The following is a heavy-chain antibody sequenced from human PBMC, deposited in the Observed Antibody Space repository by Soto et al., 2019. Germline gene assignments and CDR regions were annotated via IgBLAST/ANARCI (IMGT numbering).Heavy chain of an antibody. CDR2: IDPSDHET. Sequence: PGESLKISCKGSGYSFTSYWISWVRQMPGKGLEWMGRIDPSDHETRYSPSFHGKVTISADRSINTAYLQWNSLEASDTAFYFCARSPRSSPYFDYWGQGALVTVSS. V-gene: IGHV5-10-1*04. D-gene: IGHD6-13*01. CDR3: ARSPRSSPYFDY. CDR1: GYSFTSYW. J-gene: IGHJ4*02.